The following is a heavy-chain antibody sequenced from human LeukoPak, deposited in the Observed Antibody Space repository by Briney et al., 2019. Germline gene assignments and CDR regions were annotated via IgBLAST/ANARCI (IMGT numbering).Heavy chain of an antibody. D-gene: IGHD1-14*01. V-gene: IGHV4-39*01. CDR1: GDSINTASCY. CDR3: ARRDTTVGAGLEPPLNAFDV. Sequence: PSETLSLTCTVSGDSINTASCYWPWIRQSPGKGLEWIGSIFYSGSTFRNPSLRSRVTISVDMSRGQFALELTSVTAADTAVYYSARRDTTVGAGLEPPLNAFDVWGQGTKVIVSS. J-gene: IGHJ3*01. CDR2: IFYSGST.